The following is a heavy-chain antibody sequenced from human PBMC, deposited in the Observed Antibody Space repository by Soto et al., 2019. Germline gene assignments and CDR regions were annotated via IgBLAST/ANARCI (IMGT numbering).Heavy chain of an antibody. CDR3: ADDHWYFGL. V-gene: IGHV3-30*18. CDR2: ISYDGSNK. J-gene: IGHJ2*01. Sequence: QVQLVESGGGVVQPGRSLRLSCAASGFTFSSYGMHWVRQAPGKGLEWVAVISYDGSNKYYADSVKGRFTISRDNSKDTLYLQMHSLGAEDTAVYFCADDHWYFGLWGRGTLVTVSS. CDR1: GFTFSSYG.